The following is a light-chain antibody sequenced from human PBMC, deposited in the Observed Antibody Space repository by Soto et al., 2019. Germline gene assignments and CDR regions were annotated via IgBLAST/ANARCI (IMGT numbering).Light chain of an antibody. V-gene: IGKV3-20*01. CDR3: QQYGSSPRT. Sequence: IVLKQSPGTLSLSPGERATLSCRASQSVSSSYLAWYQQKPGQAPRLLIYGASSRATGIPDRFSGSGSGTDFTLTISRLEPEDFAVYYCQQYGSSPRTFGQGTKVDI. J-gene: IGKJ1*01. CDR2: GAS. CDR1: QSVSSSY.